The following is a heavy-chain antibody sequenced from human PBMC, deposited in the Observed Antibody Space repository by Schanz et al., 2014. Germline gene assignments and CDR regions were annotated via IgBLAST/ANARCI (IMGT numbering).Heavy chain of an antibody. CDR3: VSQTGSPNY. CDR2: ISGGGGTT. J-gene: IGHJ4*02. V-gene: IGHV3-23*01. Sequence: VHLLESGGGLVEPGGSLRLSCAASTFTFSSDWMSWVRQAPGKGLEWVSAISGGGGTTYYADSVKGRFTISRDNSKNTLFLQMNSLRVEDTAVYFCVSQTGSPNYWGQGTLVTVSS. CDR1: TFTFSSDW. D-gene: IGHD6-13*01.